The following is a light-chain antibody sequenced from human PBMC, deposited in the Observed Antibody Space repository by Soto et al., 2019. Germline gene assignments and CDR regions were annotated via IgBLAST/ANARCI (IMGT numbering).Light chain of an antibody. J-gene: IGKJ2*01. CDR3: QQYCSSPYT. Sequence: EIVLTQSPGTLSLSPGERSTLSCRASQSVSSSYLAWYQLKPGQAPRLLIYGASSRATGIPGRFSGSGSGTDFTLTISRLEPEDFAVYSCQQYCSSPYTIGQGTKLEIK. CDR2: GAS. V-gene: IGKV3-20*01. CDR1: QSVSSSY.